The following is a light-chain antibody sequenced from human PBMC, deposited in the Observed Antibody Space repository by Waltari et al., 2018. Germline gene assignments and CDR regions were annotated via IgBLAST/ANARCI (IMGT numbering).Light chain of an antibody. J-gene: IGKJ4*01. CDR2: GGS. CDR1: QSLLHTDGYTY. CDR3: MQHKALPLT. V-gene: IGKV2-40*01. Sequence: DIVMTQTPLSLPVTPGEPASISGRSSQSLLHTDGYTYLDWYLQKPGQSPQLLIYGGSNRASGVPDRFSGSGSGTDFTLKISKVEAEDVGVYYCMQHKALPLTFGGGTKVEIK.